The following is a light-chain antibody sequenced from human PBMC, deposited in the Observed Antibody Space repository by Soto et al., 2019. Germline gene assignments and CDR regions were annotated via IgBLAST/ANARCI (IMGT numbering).Light chain of an antibody. CDR1: SSDVGAYNY. V-gene: IGLV2-8*01. Sequence: QSVLTQPPSASGSPGQSVTISCTGTSSDVGAYNYVSWYQQHPGKAPKLMIYEVNKRPSGVPDRFSGSKSGSTASLTVSGLQAEDEADYYCSSYAGSNKVFGGGTKVTVL. J-gene: IGLJ3*02. CDR2: EVN. CDR3: SSYAGSNKV.